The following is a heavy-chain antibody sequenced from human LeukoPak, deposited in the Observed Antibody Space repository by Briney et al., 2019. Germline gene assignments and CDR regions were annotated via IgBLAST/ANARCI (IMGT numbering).Heavy chain of an antibody. V-gene: IGHV3-30*18. J-gene: IGHJ4*02. CDR1: GFTFSSYG. D-gene: IGHD4-11*01. CDR2: ISYDGSNK. Sequence: GGSLRLSCAASGFTFSSYGMHWVRQAPGKGLEWVSVISYDGSNKYYADSVKGRFTISRDKSKNTLYLQVNSLRAEDTAVYFCAQGGHDYNPFYYWGQGTLVTVSS. CDR3: AQGGHDYNPFYY.